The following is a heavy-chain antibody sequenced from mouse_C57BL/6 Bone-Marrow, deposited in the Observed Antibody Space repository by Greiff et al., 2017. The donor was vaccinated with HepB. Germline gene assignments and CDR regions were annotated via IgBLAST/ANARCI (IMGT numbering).Heavy chain of an antibody. V-gene: IGHV1-80*01. D-gene: IGHD1-1*01. CDR2: IYPGDGDT. Sequence: QVQLQQSGAELVKPGASVKISCKASGYAFSSYWMNWVKQRPGKGLEWIGQIYPGDGDTNYNGKFKGKATLTADKSSSTAYMQLSSLTSEDSAVYFCARSDYYYIYWYFDVWGTGTTVTVSS. J-gene: IGHJ1*03. CDR1: GYAFSSYW. CDR3: ARSDYYYIYWYFDV.